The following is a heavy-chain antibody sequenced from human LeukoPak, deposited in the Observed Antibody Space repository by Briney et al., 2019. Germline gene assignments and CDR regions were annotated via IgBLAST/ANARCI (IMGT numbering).Heavy chain of an antibody. CDR1: GGSISSYY. J-gene: IGHJ6*03. CDR2: ISYTGST. V-gene: IGHV4-59*01. CDR3: ARERYYGDYRYYYYYYMDV. Sequence: SETLSLTCTVSGGSISSYYWSWIRQPPGTGLEWIGYISYTGSTNYNPSLKSRVTISVDTSKNQFSLKLSSVTAADTAVYYCARERYYGDYRYYYYYYMDVWGKGTTVTVSS. D-gene: IGHD4-17*01.